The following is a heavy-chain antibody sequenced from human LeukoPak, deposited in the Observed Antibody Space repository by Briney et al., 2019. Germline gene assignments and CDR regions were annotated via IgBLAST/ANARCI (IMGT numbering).Heavy chain of an antibody. V-gene: IGHV3-23*01. CDR2: ISGSGGST. J-gene: IGHJ4*02. CDR1: GLTFSSYA. D-gene: IGHD6-13*01. Sequence: GGSLRLSCAASGLTFSSYAMSWVRQAPGKGLEWVSAISGSGGSTYYADSVKGRFTISRDNSKNTLYLQMNSLRAEDTAVYYCAKDLYSMVSEYYFDYWGQGTLVTVSS. CDR3: AKDLYSMVSEYYFDY.